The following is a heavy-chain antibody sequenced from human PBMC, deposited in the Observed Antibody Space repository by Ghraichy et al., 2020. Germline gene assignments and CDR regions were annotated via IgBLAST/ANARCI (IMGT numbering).Heavy chain of an antibody. CDR3: ARGSRVVRFYYYDGMDV. Sequence: GGSLRLSCVGSGFTFSGYSFNWVRQSPGKGLEWVSYITGSGRNKSYADSVKGRFTISRDNAQNSLYLQMNSLRDEDTAVYYCARGSRVVRFYYYDGMDVWGQGTTVTVSS. CDR1: GFTFSGYS. CDR2: ITGSGRNK. V-gene: IGHV3-48*02. D-gene: IGHD4-23*01. J-gene: IGHJ6*02.